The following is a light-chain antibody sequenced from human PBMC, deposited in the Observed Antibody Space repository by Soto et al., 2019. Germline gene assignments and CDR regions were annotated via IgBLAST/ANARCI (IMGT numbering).Light chain of an antibody. CDR2: GAS. Sequence: EIVLTQSPGTLSLSPGERATLSCRASQSVSSRSLAWYQQKGGQAPRLLIYGASRRATGLPDRFSGSGSGTEFILTISGLEPEDSGIYHCHQHGGSPETFGQGTKVDIK. V-gene: IGKV3-20*01. J-gene: IGKJ1*01. CDR1: QSVSSRS. CDR3: HQHGGSPET.